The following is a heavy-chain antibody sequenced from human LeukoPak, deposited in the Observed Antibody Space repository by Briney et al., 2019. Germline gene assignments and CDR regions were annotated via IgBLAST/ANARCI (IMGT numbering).Heavy chain of an antibody. CDR1: GGTFISYA. V-gene: IGHV1-69*05. CDR2: IIPIFGTA. Sequence: SVKVSCKASGGTFISYAISWVRQAPGQGLEWMGGIIPIFGTANYAQKFQGRVTITTDESTSTAYMELSSLRSEDTAVYYCARARGIAAAGRVGYYYYMDVWGKGTTVTVSS. CDR3: ARARGIAAAGRVGYYYYMDV. J-gene: IGHJ6*03. D-gene: IGHD6-13*01.